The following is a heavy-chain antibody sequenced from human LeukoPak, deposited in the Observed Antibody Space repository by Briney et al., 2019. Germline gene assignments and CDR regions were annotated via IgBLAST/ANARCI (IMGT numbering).Heavy chain of an antibody. Sequence: GGSLRLSCAASGFTFSDYAMHWVRQAPGEGLEWVSSISSSSSYIYYADSVKGRFTISRDNAKNSLYLQMNSLRAEDTAVYYCARDNDSSGYYRGAFDIWGQGTMVTVSS. CDR1: GFTFSDYA. CDR3: ARDNDSSGYYRGAFDI. J-gene: IGHJ3*02. CDR2: ISSSSSYI. V-gene: IGHV3-21*01. D-gene: IGHD3-22*01.